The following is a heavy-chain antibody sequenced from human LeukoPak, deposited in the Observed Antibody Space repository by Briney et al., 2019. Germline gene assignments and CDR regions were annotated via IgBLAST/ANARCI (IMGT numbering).Heavy chain of an antibody. CDR1: GFTFSSYA. D-gene: IGHD3-22*01. J-gene: IGHJ4*02. V-gene: IGHV3-23*01. Sequence: QTGGSLRLSCAASGFTFSSYAMSWVRQAPGKGLEWVSAISGSGGSTYYADSVKGRFTISRENSKNTLYLQMNSLRAEDTAVYFCAKRGVVIRVILVGFHKEAYYFDSWGQGALVTVSS. CDR2: ISGSGGST. CDR3: AKRGVVIRVILVGFHKEAYYFDS.